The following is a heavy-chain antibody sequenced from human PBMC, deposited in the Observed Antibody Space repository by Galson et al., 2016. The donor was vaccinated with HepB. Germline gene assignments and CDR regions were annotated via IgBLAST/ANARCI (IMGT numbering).Heavy chain of an antibody. D-gene: IGHD3-3*01. CDR2: IKQDGSEM. V-gene: IGHV3-7*01. CDR1: GFTFSSYW. Sequence: LRLSCAASGFTFSSYWMTWARQAPGKGLEWVANIKQDGSEMLYVDSVKGRFTISRDNVRNSLYLQMDSLRAEDTAVYYCGTDPPWSSDVFDIWGRGTMVTVSS. CDR3: GTDPPWSSDVFDI. J-gene: IGHJ3*02.